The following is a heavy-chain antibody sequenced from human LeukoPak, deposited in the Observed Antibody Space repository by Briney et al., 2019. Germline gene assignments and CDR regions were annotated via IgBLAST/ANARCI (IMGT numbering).Heavy chain of an antibody. Sequence: SGTVSLACMVSGGSIYSTSLYGVGIRQPPGKGVEGSGSMDYDGSTYYNPSLERRVNISVDTSKNHFSLLLTSVNAADTDVSFCASRSDSGSDDGQDYFDYWGQGTLVTVSS. CDR3: ASRSDSGSDDGQDYFDY. CDR2: MDYDGST. V-gene: IGHV4-39*02. CDR1: GGSIYSTSLY. D-gene: IGHD1-26*01. J-gene: IGHJ4*02.